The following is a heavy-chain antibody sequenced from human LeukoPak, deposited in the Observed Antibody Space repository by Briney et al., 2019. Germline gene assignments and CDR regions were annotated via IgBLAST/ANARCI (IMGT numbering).Heavy chain of an antibody. CDR3: GRVPAAGTGPDY. CDR2: IHYSGST. D-gene: IGHD6-13*01. V-gene: IGHV4-59*08. Sequence: SETLSLTCTVSGGSINTYYWSWIRQPPGKGLEWIGYIHYSGSTNYSPSLMGRVTISVDTSKNQFSLKLSSVTAADTAIYYCGRVPAAGTGPDYWGQGTLVTVSS. J-gene: IGHJ4*02. CDR1: GGSINTYY.